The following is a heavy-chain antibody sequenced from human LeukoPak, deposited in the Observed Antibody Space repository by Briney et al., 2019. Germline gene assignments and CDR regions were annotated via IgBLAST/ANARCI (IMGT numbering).Heavy chain of an antibody. Sequence: QSGGSLRLSCAASGFTFSSHVMSWIRQAPGPGLELVSDISGSGETTYYADSVKGRYTISRANDKNALDLQMSSLRAEDTAVYYCARAQFYLDSWSQGSLVTV. V-gene: IGHV3-23*01. CDR2: ISGSGETT. CDR3: ARAQFYLDS. CDR1: GFTFSSHV. J-gene: IGHJ4*01.